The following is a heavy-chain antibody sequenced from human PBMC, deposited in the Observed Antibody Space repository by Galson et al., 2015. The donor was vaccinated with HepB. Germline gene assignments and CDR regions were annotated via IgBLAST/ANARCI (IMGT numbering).Heavy chain of an antibody. Sequence: SLRLSCAASGFTFSSYSMNWVRQAPGKGLEWVSSISSSSSYIYYADSVKGRFTISRDNAKNSLYLQMNSLRAEDTAVYYCARDGYDSGSYFDYWGQGTLVTVSS. CDR1: GFTFSSYS. CDR2: ISSSSSYI. J-gene: IGHJ4*02. D-gene: IGHD1-26*01. V-gene: IGHV3-21*01. CDR3: ARDGYDSGSYFDY.